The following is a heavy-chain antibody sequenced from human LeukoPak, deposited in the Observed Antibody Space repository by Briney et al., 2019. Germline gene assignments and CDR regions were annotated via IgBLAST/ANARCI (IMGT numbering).Heavy chain of an antibody. CDR2: IYHSGYT. Sequence: SETLSLTCAVYGGSFSNYYWSWIRQPPGKGLEWIGYIYHSGYTYYNPSLNSRLAISVDTSKNQFSLKLTSVTVADTAVYYCARLTQGWVCSSTGCSSDVWGQGTTVTASS. D-gene: IGHD2-2*01. CDR3: ARLTQGWVCSSTGCSSDV. CDR1: GGSFSNYY. J-gene: IGHJ6*02. V-gene: IGHV4-30-4*01.